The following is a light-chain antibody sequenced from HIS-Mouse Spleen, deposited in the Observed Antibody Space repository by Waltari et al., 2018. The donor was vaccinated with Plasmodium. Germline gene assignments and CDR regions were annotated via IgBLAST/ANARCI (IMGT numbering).Light chain of an antibody. CDR3: YSAADNNR. Sequence: SYELTQPSSVSVSPGQTARITCSGDVLAKKYARWFQQKQGQAPVLVIYKDSERPSGIPERFSGSSSGTTVTLTISGAQVEDEADYYCYSAADNNRFGGGTKLTVL. CDR1: VLAKKY. J-gene: IGLJ3*02. CDR2: KDS. V-gene: IGLV3-27*01.